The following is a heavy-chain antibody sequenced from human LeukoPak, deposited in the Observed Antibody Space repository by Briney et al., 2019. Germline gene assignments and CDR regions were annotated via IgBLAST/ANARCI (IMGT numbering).Heavy chain of an antibody. Sequence: SETLSLTCTVSGGSISSGDYYWSWIRQPPGKGLEWIVYIYYSGSTYYNPSLKSRVTISVDTSKNQFSLKLSSVTAADTAVYYCARRASYYYDSSGYYFREVWGQGTLVTVSS. CDR1: GGSISSGDYY. V-gene: IGHV4-30-4*01. J-gene: IGHJ4*02. CDR2: IYYSGST. D-gene: IGHD3-22*01. CDR3: ARRASYYYDSSGYYFREV.